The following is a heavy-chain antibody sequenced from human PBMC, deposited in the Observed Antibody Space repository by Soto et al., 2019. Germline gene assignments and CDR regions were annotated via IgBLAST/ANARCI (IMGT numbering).Heavy chain of an antibody. D-gene: IGHD6-13*01. J-gene: IGHJ4*02. CDR1: GGSFSGYY. V-gene: IGHV4-34*01. CDR3: ARGLAGTDDY. CDR2: INHSGST. Sequence: SETLSLTCAVYGGSFSGYYWSWIRQPPGKGLEWIGEINHSGSTNYNPSLKSRVTISVDTSKNQFSLKLSSVTAADTAVYYCARGLAGTDDYWGQGTLVTVS.